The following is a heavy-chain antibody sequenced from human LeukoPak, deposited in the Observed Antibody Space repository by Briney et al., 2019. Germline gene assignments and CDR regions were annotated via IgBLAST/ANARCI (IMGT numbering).Heavy chain of an antibody. D-gene: IGHD3-10*01. CDR1: GFTVSSNY. CDR2: TYSNGRT. J-gene: IGHJ6*03. V-gene: IGHV3-53*01. Sequence: GGSLRLSCAASGFTVSSNYMSWVRQAPGKGLEWVSVTYSNGRTYYADTVKGRFTISRDISKNTLYLQMNSLRAEDTAVYYCARVLSGRGSLYDYYYYMDVWGKGTTVTISS. CDR3: ARVLSGRGSLYDYYYYMDV.